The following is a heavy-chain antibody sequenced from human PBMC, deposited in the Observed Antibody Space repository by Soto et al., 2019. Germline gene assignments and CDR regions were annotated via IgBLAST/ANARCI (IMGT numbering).Heavy chain of an antibody. Sequence: QVQLVESGGGVVQPGRSLRISCAASGFTFSSYGMHWVRQAPGKGLEWVALIWHDGSKQYYADSVKGRFAISRDNAKTTLYLQMNSLRADDTAEYYCAREEGVVARAFDYWGPGALVTVSS. V-gene: IGHV3-33*01. CDR1: GFTFSSYG. J-gene: IGHJ4*02. CDR2: IWHDGSKQ. D-gene: IGHD2-15*01. CDR3: AREEGVVARAFDY.